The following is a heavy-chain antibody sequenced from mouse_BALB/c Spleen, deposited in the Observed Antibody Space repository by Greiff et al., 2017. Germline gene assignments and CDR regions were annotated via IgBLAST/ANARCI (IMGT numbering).Heavy chain of an antibody. CDR2: IYPGNVNT. CDR1: GYTFTSYY. J-gene: IGHJ2*01. V-gene: IGHV1S56*01. D-gene: IGHD1-2*01. Sequence: QVQLQQSGPELVKPGASVRISCKASGYTFTSYYIHWVKQRPGQGLEWIGWIYPGNVNTKYNEKFKGKATLTADKSSSTAYMQLSSLTSEDSAVYFCAREGIHYYGYGYWGQGTTLTVSS. CDR3: AREGIHYYGYGY.